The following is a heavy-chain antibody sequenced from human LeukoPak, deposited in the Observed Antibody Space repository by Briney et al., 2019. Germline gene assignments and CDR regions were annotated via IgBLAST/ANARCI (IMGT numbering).Heavy chain of an antibody. Sequence: PGGSLRLSCAASGLTFSNYWMSWVRRAPGKGPEWVANIKQDGSEKYYVDSVKGRFTISRDNAKNSLYLQMNSLRAEDTAVYYCARGQDYRYYYYYGMDVWGQGTTVTVSS. V-gene: IGHV3-7*03. J-gene: IGHJ6*02. CDR3: ARGQDYRYYYYYGMDV. CDR1: GLTFSNYW. CDR2: IKQDGSEK. D-gene: IGHD4-11*01.